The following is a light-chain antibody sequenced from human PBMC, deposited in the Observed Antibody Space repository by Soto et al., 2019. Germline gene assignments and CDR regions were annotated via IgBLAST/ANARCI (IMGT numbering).Light chain of an antibody. V-gene: IGKV1-5*01. CDR2: DAS. Sequence: QRIPSASNLSASVGDRDLITCRASQSISRWLAWYQQKPGKAPKLLIHDASSLQSGVPSRGSGSGSGTEFTLTNRSLQPNDAPTNYYRPHQIYGTFGQGTKVDIK. CDR3: RPHQIYGT. J-gene: IGKJ1*01. CDR1: QSISRW.